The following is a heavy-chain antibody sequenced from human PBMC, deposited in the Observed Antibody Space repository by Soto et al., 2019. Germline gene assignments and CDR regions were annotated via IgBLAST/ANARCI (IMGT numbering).Heavy chain of an antibody. V-gene: IGHV3-48*01. CDR3: ARAGVTAYYYYMDV. J-gene: IGHJ6*03. Sequence: GGSLRLSCAASGFTFSSYSMNWVRQAPGKGQEWVSYISSSSSTIYYADSVKGRFTISRDNAKNSLYLQMNSLRAEDTAVYYCARAGVTAYYYYMDVWGKGTTVTVSS. CDR2: ISSSSSTI. CDR1: GFTFSSYS. D-gene: IGHD3-10*01.